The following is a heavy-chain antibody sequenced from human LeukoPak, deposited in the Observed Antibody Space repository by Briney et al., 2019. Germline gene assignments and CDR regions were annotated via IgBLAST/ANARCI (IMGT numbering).Heavy chain of an antibody. Sequence: GGSLRLSCAASGFTFSSYALSWVRQAPGKGLEWVSAISGSGGSTYYADSVKGRFTISRDNAKNSLYLQMNSLRAEDTAVYYCARELLSGIKSGDIWGQGTMVTVSS. CDR2: ISGSGGST. D-gene: IGHD2-21*01. V-gene: IGHV3-23*01. CDR3: ARELLSGIKSGDI. CDR1: GFTFSSYA. J-gene: IGHJ3*02.